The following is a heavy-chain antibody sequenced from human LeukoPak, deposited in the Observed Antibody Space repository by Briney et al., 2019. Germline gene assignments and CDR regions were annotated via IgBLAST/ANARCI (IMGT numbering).Heavy chain of an antibody. V-gene: IGHV3-23*01. CDR1: GFTFSSYA. CDR3: ARAGFYSGWYVVDF. Sequence: QPGGSLRLSCAASGFTFSSYAMSGVRQAPGKGLEWVSAISGSGGSTYYAHSVKARFTISRDNSQNTLYLQMNSLRVDATALYFCARAGFYSGWYVVDFWGHGTLVTVSS. CDR2: ISGSGGST. D-gene: IGHD6-19*01. J-gene: IGHJ4*01.